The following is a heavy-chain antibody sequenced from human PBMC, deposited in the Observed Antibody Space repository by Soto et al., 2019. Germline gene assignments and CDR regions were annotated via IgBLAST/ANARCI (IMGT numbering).Heavy chain of an antibody. CDR3: ARDPYYGAIDY. Sequence: GALRLSCAASGFTFNNYAMGWVRQAPGKGLEWVSAITGSGSDTYYLDSVKGRVTISRDNAKNSLYLEMNSLRAEDTAVYYCARDPYYGAIDYWGLGTLVTVSS. V-gene: IGHV3-21*01. J-gene: IGHJ4*02. CDR1: GFTFNNYA. D-gene: IGHD3-10*01. CDR2: ITGSGSDT.